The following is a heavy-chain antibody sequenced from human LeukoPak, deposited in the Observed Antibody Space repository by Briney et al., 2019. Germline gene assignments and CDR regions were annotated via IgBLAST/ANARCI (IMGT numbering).Heavy chain of an antibody. Sequence: PGGSLRLSCAASGFSFSSYAMSWVRQAPGEALVWVSAISGSGSTCYADSVKGRLTISRDNSKNTLYLQMNSLRAEDTAVYYCAKYKLRGSTTVSGSMDVWGKGTTVTVSS. V-gene: IGHV3-23*01. CDR2: ISGSGST. J-gene: IGHJ6*03. CDR3: AKYKLRGSTTVSGSMDV. D-gene: IGHD4-17*01. CDR1: GFSFSSYA.